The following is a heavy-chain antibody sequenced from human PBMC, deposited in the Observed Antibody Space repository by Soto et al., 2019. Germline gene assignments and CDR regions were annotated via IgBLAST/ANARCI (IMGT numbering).Heavy chain of an antibody. CDR1: GFTFSSYA. J-gene: IGHJ6*02. Sequence: GGSLRLSCAASGFTFSSYAMSWVRQAPGKGLEWVSAISGSGGSTYYADSVKGRFTISRDNSKNTLYLQMNSLRAEDTAVYYCAKSNGSGSYYNGDYYYYGMDVWGQGTTVTVSS. CDR2: ISGSGGST. CDR3: AKSNGSGSYYNGDYYYYGMDV. D-gene: IGHD3-10*01. V-gene: IGHV3-23*01.